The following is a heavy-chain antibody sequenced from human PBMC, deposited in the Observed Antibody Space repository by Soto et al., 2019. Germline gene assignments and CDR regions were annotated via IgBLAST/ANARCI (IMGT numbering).Heavy chain of an antibody. CDR3: TTDHPQRRYFDY. CDR1: GFTFSNAW. J-gene: IGHJ4*02. V-gene: IGHV3-15*01. Sequence: EVQLVESGGGLVKPGGSLRLSCAASGFTFSNAWMSWVRQAPGKGLEWVGRIKSKTDGGTTDYAAPVKGRFTISRDDSKNTLYLQMNSLKTEDTAVYYCTTDHPQRRYFDYWGQGTLVPVSS. CDR2: IKSKTDGGTT.